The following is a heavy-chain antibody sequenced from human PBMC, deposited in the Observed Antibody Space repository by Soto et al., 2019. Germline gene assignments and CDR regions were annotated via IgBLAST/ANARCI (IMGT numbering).Heavy chain of an antibody. CDR2: IIPIFGIA. V-gene: IGHV1-69*13. CDR1: GGTFSRSA. CDR3: ARPDRGYSDGFDY. J-gene: IGHJ4*02. D-gene: IGHD5-18*01. Sequence: SVKVSCKASGGTFSRSAISWVRQAPGQGLEWMGGIIPIFGIATYAQKFQGRVTLTSGESTRKAYMELSSLRSENTAVYYCARPDRGYSDGFDYWGQGTLVTVSS.